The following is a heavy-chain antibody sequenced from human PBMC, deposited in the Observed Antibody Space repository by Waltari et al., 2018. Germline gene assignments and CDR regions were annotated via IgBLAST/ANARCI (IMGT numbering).Heavy chain of an antibody. Sequence: QVQLVQSGAEVKKPGSSVKVSCKASGGTFSSYAISWVRQAPGQGLEWMGGIIPILCTANYAQKCQGRVTITADESTSTAYMELSSLRSEDTAVYYCARAANFWSGYYEGDDYWGQGTLVTVSS. D-gene: IGHD3-3*01. CDR3: ARAANFWSGYYEGDDY. CDR1: GGTFSSYA. J-gene: IGHJ4*02. V-gene: IGHV1-69*01. CDR2: IIPILCTA.